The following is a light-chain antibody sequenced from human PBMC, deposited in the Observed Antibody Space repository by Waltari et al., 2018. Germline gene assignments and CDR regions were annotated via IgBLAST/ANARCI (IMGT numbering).Light chain of an antibody. J-gene: IGKJ4*01. Sequence: DIVMTQSPDSLAVSLGERATINCKSSQSVLYSSNNKNYLAWYQQKPGQPPKLLIYWASTRESGVPDRFSGSESGTDFTLTISSLQAEDVAVYYCHQYYTIPLTFGGGTKVEIK. V-gene: IGKV4-1*01. CDR1: QSVLYSSNNKNY. CDR2: WAS. CDR3: HQYYTIPLT.